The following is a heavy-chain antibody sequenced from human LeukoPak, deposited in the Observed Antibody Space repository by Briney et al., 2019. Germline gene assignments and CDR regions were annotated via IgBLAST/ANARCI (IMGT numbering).Heavy chain of an antibody. V-gene: IGHV3-66*02. CDR2: IYSGGST. CDR1: GFTVSRYY. Sequence: GGSLRLSCGACGFTVSRYYMSWVRQAPGKGLEWVSVIYSGGSTYYADSVTGRFTISRDNSKNTLYLLMNGLRAEDTAVYYCARDSLTVHAFDIWGQGTMVTVFS. D-gene: IGHD3-22*01. CDR3: ARDSLTVHAFDI. J-gene: IGHJ3*02.